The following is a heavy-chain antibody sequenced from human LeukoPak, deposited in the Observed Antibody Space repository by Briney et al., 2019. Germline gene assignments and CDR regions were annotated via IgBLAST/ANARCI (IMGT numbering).Heavy chain of an antibody. J-gene: IGHJ5*02. CDR2: ISAYNGNT. CDR3: ARDRGSYGQLGFDP. V-gene: IGHV1-18*01. Sequence: ASVKVSCKASGYTFTSYGISWVRQAPGQGLEWMGWISAYNGNTNYAQKFQGRVTMTRDTSISTAYMELSRLRSDDTAVYYCARDRGSYGQLGFDPWGQGTLVTVSS. D-gene: IGHD5-18*01. CDR1: GYTFTSYG.